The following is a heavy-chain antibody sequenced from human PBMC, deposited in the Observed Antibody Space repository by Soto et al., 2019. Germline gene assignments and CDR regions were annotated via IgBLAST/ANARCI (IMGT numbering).Heavy chain of an antibody. CDR2: IYYSGST. Sequence: ASGTLSLTCTVSGGSISSSSYYWGWVRQPPGKGLEWIGSIYYSGSTYYNPSLKSRVTISVDTSKNQFSLKLSSVTAADTAVYYCASAGIAAAGKGFDYWGQGTLVTVSS. V-gene: IGHV4-39*01. D-gene: IGHD6-13*01. J-gene: IGHJ4*02. CDR1: GGSISSSSYY. CDR3: ASAGIAAAGKGFDY.